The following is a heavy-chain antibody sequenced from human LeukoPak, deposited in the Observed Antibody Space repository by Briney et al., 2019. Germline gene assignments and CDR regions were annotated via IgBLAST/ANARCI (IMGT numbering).Heavy chain of an antibody. CDR1: GFTVSSNY. Sequence: GGSLRLSCAASGFTVSSNYMSWVRQAPGKGLEWVSVIYSGGSTCYADSVKGRFTISRDNSKNTLYLQMNSLRAEDTAVYYCARGHVLRYFDWLAYYGMDVWGQGTTVTVSS. V-gene: IGHV3-53*01. CDR3: ARGHVLRYFDWLAYYGMDV. CDR2: IYSGGST. D-gene: IGHD3-9*01. J-gene: IGHJ6*02.